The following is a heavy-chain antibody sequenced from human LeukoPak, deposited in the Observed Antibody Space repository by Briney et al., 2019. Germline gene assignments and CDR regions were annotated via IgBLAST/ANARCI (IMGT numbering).Heavy chain of an antibody. J-gene: IGHJ4*02. Sequence: GGSLRLSCAVSGFTFRSYSMNWVGQAPGKGLEWVSSISSVSSYIYYADSLKGRFTISRDNAKNSLYLQMNSLRAEDTAVYYCARDSDSYGFDYWGQGTLVTVSS. CDR1: GFTFRSYS. CDR3: ARDSDSYGFDY. D-gene: IGHD5-18*01. V-gene: IGHV3-21*01. CDR2: ISSVSSYI.